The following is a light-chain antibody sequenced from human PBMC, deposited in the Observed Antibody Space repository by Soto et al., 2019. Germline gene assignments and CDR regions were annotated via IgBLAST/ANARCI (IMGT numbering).Light chain of an antibody. CDR2: AAS. V-gene: IGKV1-9*01. J-gene: IGKJ5*01. CDR1: QSISSY. Sequence: DIRMTQSPSSLSASVGDRVTITCRASQSISSYLNWYQQKPGKAPKLLIYAASTLQSGVPSRFSGSGSGTEFTLTISSLQPEDFATYYCQQLKSNLITFGQGTRLEIK. CDR3: QQLKSNLIT.